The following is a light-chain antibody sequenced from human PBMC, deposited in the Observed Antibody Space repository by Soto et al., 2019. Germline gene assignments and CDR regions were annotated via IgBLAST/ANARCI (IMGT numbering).Light chain of an antibody. J-gene: IGLJ1*01. V-gene: IGLV2-14*01. Sequence: QSSLTLPASVSGSPGQSSTISCTGTISDVGGYNYVSWYQQHPGKAPKLMIYEVTRRPSGVSNRFSASKSGNTASLSISGLQAEDEADYYCRSYTSTSTYVFGAGTKVTVL. CDR3: RSYTSTSTYV. CDR1: ISDVGGYNY. CDR2: EVT.